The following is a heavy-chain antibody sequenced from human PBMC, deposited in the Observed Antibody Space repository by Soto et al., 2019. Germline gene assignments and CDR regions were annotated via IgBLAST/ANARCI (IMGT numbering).Heavy chain of an antibody. V-gene: IGHV1-18*01. D-gene: IGHD3-10*01. CDR1: GSTLPSQG. CDR3: ARDMDGNPFDY. Sequence: GASVKVSCRAPGSTLPSQGFTGVGQAPGQGLEWMGWISAYNGNTNYAQKLQGRVTMTTDTSTSTAYMELRSLRSDDTAVYYCARDMDGNPFDYWGQGTLVTVSS. J-gene: IGHJ4*02. CDR2: ISAYNGNT.